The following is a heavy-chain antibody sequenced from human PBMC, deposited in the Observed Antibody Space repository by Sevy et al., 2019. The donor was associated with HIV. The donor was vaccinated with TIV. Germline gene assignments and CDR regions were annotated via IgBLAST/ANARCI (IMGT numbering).Heavy chain of an antibody. V-gene: IGHV3-30-3*01. J-gene: IGHJ4*02. CDR2: ISYDGSDK. D-gene: IGHD6-13*01. CDR3: ARVRTDYSSSWHVWDY. Sequence: GGSLRLSCAASRFTFSNYAMHWVRQTPGKGLEWVAVISYDGSDKYYADSVKGQFTISRDNSNNTLYLQMNSLRLEDTALYYCARVRTDYSSSWHVWDYWGQGTLVTVSS. CDR1: RFTFSNYA.